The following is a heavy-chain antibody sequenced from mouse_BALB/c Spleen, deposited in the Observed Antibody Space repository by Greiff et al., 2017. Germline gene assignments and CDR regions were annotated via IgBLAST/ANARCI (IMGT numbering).Heavy chain of an antibody. CDR3: ARVATATYFDV. CDR2: ISSGGST. D-gene: IGHD1-2*01. Sequence: DVKLVESGGGLVKPGGSLKLSCAASGFTFSSYAMSWVRQTPEKRLEWVASISSGGSTYYPDSVKGRFTISRDNARNILYLQMSSLRSEDTAMYYCARVATATYFDVWGAGTTVTVSS. CDR1: GFTFSSYA. J-gene: IGHJ1*01. V-gene: IGHV5-6-5*01.